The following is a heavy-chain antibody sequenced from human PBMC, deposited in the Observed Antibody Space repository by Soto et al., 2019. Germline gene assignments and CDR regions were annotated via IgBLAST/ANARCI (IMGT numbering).Heavy chain of an antibody. CDR3: ARTTIGVAGTAWFDP. D-gene: IGHD6-19*01. CDR2: VFRNGST. J-gene: IGHJ5*02. Sequence: SETLSLTCGVSGYSISSGYYWGWIRQSPGKGLEWIGSVFRNGSTSYNPSLKSRVTISVDTSKNQFSLKLNSVTAADTAVYYCARTTIGVAGTAWFDPWGQGTRVTVSS. V-gene: IGHV4-38-2*01. CDR1: GYSISSGYY.